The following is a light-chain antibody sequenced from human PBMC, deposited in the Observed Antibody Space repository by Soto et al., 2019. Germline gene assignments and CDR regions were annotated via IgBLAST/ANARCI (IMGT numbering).Light chain of an antibody. CDR1: QDIVAY. V-gene: IGKV1D-12*01. CDR2: AAS. Sequence: DIQVTQSPSSVSASVGDRVTITCRASQDIVAYLAWYQHKPGRAPELLIRAASTLQSGVPSRFIGSGAGTDFTLTINSLQPEDFATYYCQQAYSFPITVGQGTRLDI. CDR3: QQAYSFPIT. J-gene: IGKJ5*01.